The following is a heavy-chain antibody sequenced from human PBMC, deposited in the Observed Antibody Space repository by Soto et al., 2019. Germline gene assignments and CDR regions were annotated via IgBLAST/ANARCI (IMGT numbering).Heavy chain of an antibody. J-gene: IGHJ5*02. CDR1: GFTFSSYW. D-gene: IGHD2-15*01. V-gene: IGHV3-7*04. CDR2: IKQDGSEK. CDR3: ARDGCSGGSCYSFWFDP. Sequence: PGGSLRLSCAASGFTFSSYWMSWVRQAPGKGLERVANIKQDGSEKYYVDSVKGRFAISRDNAKNSVYLQMNNLRAEDTAVYYCARDGCSGGSCYSFWFDPWGQGTLVTVSS.